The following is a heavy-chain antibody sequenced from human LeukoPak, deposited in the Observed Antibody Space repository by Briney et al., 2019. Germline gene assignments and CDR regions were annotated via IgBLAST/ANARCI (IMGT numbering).Heavy chain of an antibody. Sequence: GGSLRLSCAASGFTFSSYSMNWVRQAPGKGLEWVSYISSSSSTIYYADSVKGRFTISRDNAKNSLYLQMNSLRAEDTAVYYCARVLYYDLMDVWGKGTTVTVSS. V-gene: IGHV3-48*01. CDR3: ARVLYYDLMDV. D-gene: IGHD3-3*01. CDR1: GFTFSSYS. CDR2: ISSSSSTI. J-gene: IGHJ6*04.